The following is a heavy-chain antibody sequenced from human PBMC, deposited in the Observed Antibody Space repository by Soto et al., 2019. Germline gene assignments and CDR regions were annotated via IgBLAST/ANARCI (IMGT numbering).Heavy chain of an antibody. CDR3: VRDRNFVFDY. V-gene: IGHV3-33*01. CDR1: GFSLNNYG. Sequence: QVHLVESGGGVVQPGRSLRLSCAASGFSLNNYGMHWVRQAPGKGLEWVAVISHDGNYKDYADSVKGRFTMSRDSSKNALYMQMDSLRAEDTAVYYCVRDRNFVFDYWGQGTLVAVSS. J-gene: IGHJ4*02. CDR2: ISHDGNYK. D-gene: IGHD2-21*01.